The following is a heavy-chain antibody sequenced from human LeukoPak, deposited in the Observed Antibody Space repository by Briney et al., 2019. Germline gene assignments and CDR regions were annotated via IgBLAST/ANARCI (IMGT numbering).Heavy chain of an antibody. CDR3: ASLDTAKQPLANH. D-gene: IGHD5-18*01. CDR2: IKQERGQE. V-gene: IGHV3-7*03. Sequence: GGSLRLSCVASGLTFSNHWMSWVRQAPGKGLEWVANIKQERGQEYYVGSVKGRFTISKDSAKNSLYLQMNSLRVEDTAMYYCASLDTAKQPLANHWGQGTLVTVSS. CDR1: GLTFSNHW. J-gene: IGHJ5*02.